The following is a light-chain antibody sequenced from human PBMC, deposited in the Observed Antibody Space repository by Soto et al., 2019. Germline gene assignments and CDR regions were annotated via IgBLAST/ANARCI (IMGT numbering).Light chain of an antibody. CDR2: DAF. CDR1: QAVGSY. CDR3: QPYRLLPAHT. V-gene: IGKV1-33*01. Sequence: DLQMNQAPSSLSASVGDRVTITCQASQAVGSYLNWFQQKPGKAPNLLIYDAFNLESGVPSRFSGSGSRTDFTFIITRLPPVDVATYYCQPYRLLPAHTFRGGTRVDIK. J-gene: IGKJ4*01.